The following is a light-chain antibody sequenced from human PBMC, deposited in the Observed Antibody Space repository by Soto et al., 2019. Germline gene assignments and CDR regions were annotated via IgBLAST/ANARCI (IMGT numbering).Light chain of an antibody. J-gene: IGLJ3*02. V-gene: IGLV2-14*01. Sequence: QSVLAQPASVSGSPGQSIPLSCTGTSSGIGGYNFVSWYQQYPGRAPTIIIYAVTNRPSGVSDRVSGSQSGTTASLTISGLQADDEADYCRRLYASGTAGVFGGGTKLTAL. CDR1: SSGIGGYNF. CDR3: RLYASGTAGV. CDR2: AVT.